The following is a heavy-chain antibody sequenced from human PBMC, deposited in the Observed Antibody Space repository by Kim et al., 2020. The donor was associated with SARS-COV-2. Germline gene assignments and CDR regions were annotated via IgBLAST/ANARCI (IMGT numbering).Heavy chain of an antibody. Sequence: ASVKVSCKASGYTFTSYTMHWVRQAPGQRLEWMGWINAGSGNTKYSQKFQGRVTVTWDTSASTAYMELSSLRSEDTAVYFCARGTWDYWGQGTLVTVSS. J-gene: IGHJ4*02. CDR3: ARGTWDY. V-gene: IGHV1-3*01. CDR2: INAGSGNT. CDR1: GYTFTSYT.